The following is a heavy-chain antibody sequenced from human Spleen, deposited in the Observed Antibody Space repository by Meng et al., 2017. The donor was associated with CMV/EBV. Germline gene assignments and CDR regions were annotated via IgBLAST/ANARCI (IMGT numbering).Heavy chain of an antibody. V-gene: IGHV3-7*01. J-gene: IGHJ4*02. D-gene: IGHD2-2*01. CDR2: IKQDGSEK. CDR3: ARDPRVKSYVVVPAASDY. Sequence: GSLRLSCAASGFTFSSVWMSWVRQAPGKGLEWVANIKQDGSEKYYVGSVKGRFTISRDNAKNSLYLQMNSLRAEDTAVYYCARDPRVKSYVVVPAASDYWGQGTMVTVSS. CDR1: GFTFSSVW.